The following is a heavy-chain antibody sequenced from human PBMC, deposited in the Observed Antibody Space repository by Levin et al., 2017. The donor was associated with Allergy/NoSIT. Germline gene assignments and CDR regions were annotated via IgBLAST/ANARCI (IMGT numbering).Heavy chain of an antibody. V-gene: IGHV4-34*01. D-gene: IGHD4-17*01. CDR2: VSHGGFT. Sequence: SETLSLTCAVSGGSFGGYFWSWLRQPPGKGPEWIGEVSHGGFTTYNPSPKSRVAISVDASRNEFSLKLDHVTAADTAVYYCAVFSLRYGTFEMWGQGTMVTVSS. CDR1: GGSFGGYF. J-gene: IGHJ3*02. CDR3: AVFSLRYGTFEM.